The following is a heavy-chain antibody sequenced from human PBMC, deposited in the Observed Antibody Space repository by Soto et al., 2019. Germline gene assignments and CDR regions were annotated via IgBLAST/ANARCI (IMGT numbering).Heavy chain of an antibody. CDR3: ARDKGYDILTGYYGMDV. D-gene: IGHD3-9*01. CDR1: GGTFSSYT. CDR2: IIPILGIA. V-gene: IGHV1-69*08. Sequence: QVQLVQSGAEVKKPGSSAKVSCKASGGTFSSYTISWVRQAPGQGLDWMGRIIPILGIANYAQKFQGRVTITADKSTSTAYMELSSLRSEDTAVYYCARDKGYDILTGYYGMDVWGQGTTVTVSS. J-gene: IGHJ6*02.